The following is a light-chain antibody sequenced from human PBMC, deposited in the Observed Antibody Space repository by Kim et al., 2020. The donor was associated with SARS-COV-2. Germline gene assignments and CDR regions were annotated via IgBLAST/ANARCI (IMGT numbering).Light chain of an antibody. CDR3: QKYNSTPWT. CDR2: AAS. J-gene: IGKJ1*01. Sequence: ASVRDKVTITCRASQDISNCLAWYQQKPGKVPKLLIYAASALQLGVPSRFSGSGSGTDFTLTVTSLQPEDVATYYCQKYNSTPWTFGQGTKVEIK. CDR1: QDISNC. V-gene: IGKV1-27*01.